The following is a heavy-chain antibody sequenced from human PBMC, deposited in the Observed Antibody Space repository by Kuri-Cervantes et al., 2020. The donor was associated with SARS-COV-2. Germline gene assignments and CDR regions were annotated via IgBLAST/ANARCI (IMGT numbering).Heavy chain of an antibody. CDR3: AKDLGVDIVVVPAAVVDY. D-gene: IGHD2-2*03. Sequence: GESLKISCAASGFTFSSDGMHWVRQAPGKGLEWVSVISSDGSNKYYAESVQGRFTTSRDNSKNTLYLQMNSLRAEDTAVYYCAKDLGVDIVVVPAAVVDYWGQGTLVTVSS. V-gene: IGHV3-33*05. CDR1: GFTFSSDG. CDR2: ISSDGSNK. J-gene: IGHJ4*02.